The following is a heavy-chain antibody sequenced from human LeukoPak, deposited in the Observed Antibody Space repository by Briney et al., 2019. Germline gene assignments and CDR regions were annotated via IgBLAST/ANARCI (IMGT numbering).Heavy chain of an antibody. CDR3: ARFSSGWSPSGFDY. CDR2: INSDGTTT. CDR1: GFTFSSYW. Sequence: PGGSLRLSCAASGFTFSSYWMHWVRQGPGKELTWVSHINSDGTTTNYADSVKGRFTISRDSAKNTLYLQMNSLRVEDTAVYYCARFSSGWSPSGFDYWGQGTLVTVSS. D-gene: IGHD6-19*01. J-gene: IGHJ4*02. V-gene: IGHV3-74*01.